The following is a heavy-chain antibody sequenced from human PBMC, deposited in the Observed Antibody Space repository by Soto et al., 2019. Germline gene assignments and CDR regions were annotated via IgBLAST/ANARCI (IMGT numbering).Heavy chain of an antibody. CDR1: GGSISSGEYS. D-gene: IGHD6-19*01. Sequence: SETLSLTCPVSGGSISSGEYSWSWIRQPPGKGLEWIGYIYYSGSTYYNPSLKSRVTISVDTSKNQFSLKLSSVTAADTAVYYCARRSSGWYFDYWGQGTLVTVS. V-gene: IGHV4-30-4*01. CDR3: ARRSSGWYFDY. CDR2: IYYSGST. J-gene: IGHJ4*02.